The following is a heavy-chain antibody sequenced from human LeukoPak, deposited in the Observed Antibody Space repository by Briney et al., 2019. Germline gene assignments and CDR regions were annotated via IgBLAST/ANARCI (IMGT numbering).Heavy chain of an antibody. V-gene: IGHV4-4*07. J-gene: IGHJ5*02. Sequence: SETLSLTCTVSGGSISSYYWSWLRQPAGKGLEWIGRIYTSGSTNYNPSLKSRVTMSVDTSKNQFSLKLSSVTAADTAVYYCAREIVVVPAAMADWFDPWGQGTLVTVSS. CDR2: IYTSGST. CDR3: AREIVVVPAAMADWFDP. D-gene: IGHD2-2*01. CDR1: GGSISSYY.